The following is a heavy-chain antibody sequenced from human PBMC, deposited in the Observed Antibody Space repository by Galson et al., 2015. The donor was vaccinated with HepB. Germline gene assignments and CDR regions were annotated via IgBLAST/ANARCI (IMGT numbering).Heavy chain of an antibody. D-gene: IGHD3-10*01. CDR2: ITSVFGRG. CDR1: GATFDSHA. J-gene: IGHJ3*01. V-gene: IGHV1-69*06. CDR3: VREGEGPYYGSGPHDGYDV. Sequence: SVKVSCKASGATFDSHAFSWVRQAPGQGLQWVGGITSVFGRGDYAEKFWGRVTITADKSTNTMYLELNGLRFDDTAVYYCVREGEGPYYGSGPHDGYDVWGQGTMVTVFS.